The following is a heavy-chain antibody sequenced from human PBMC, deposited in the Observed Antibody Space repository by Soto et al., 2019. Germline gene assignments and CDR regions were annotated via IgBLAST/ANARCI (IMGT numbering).Heavy chain of an antibody. J-gene: IGHJ5*02. Sequence: PAQTLSLTCVISGDSVSSNSAAWNWIRQSPSRGLEWLGRTYYRSKWYNDYAVSVKSRITINPDTSKNQFSLQLNSVTPEDTAVYYCARVQFPYVPEDIAAAGSGFDPWGQGTLVTVSS. V-gene: IGHV6-1*01. CDR1: GDSVSSNSAA. CDR2: TYYRSKWYN. CDR3: ARVQFPYVPEDIAAAGSGFDP. D-gene: IGHD6-13*01.